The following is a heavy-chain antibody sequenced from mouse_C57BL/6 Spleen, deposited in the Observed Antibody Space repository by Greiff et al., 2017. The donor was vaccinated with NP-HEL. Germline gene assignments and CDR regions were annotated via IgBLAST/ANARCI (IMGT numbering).Heavy chain of an antibody. V-gene: IGHV1-80*01. Sequence: VQLQQSGAELVKPGASVKISCKASGYAFSSYWMNWVKQRPGKGLEWIGQIYPGDGDTNYNGKFKGKATLTADKSSSTAYMQLSSLTSEDSAVYFCAIINWDGYYFDYWGQGTTLTVSS. CDR3: AIINWDGYYFDY. CDR1: GYAFSSYW. D-gene: IGHD4-1*02. CDR2: IYPGDGDT. J-gene: IGHJ2*01.